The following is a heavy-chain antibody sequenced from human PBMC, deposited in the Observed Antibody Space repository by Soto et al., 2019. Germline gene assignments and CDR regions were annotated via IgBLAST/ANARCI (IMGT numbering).Heavy chain of an antibody. CDR1: GGSISSYY. CDR2: IYYSGST. D-gene: IGHD3-16*01. Sequence: SETLSLTCTVSGGSISSYYWSWIRQPPGKGLEWIGYIYYSGSTNYNPSLKSRVTISVDTSKNQFSLKLSSVTAADTAVYYCARVGSDVTFGGVPDPYFDYWGQGTLVTVSS. CDR3: ARVGSDVTFGGVPDPYFDY. J-gene: IGHJ4*02. V-gene: IGHV4-59*01.